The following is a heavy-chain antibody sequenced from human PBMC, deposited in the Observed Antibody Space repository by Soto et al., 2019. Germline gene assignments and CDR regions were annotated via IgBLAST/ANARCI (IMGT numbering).Heavy chain of an antibody. D-gene: IGHD3-3*01. CDR3: AKGIFGVVRGLDY. CDR2: ISWNSGSI. J-gene: IGHJ4*02. Sequence: PGGSLRLSCAASGFTFDDYAMHWVRQAPGKGLEWVSGISWNSGSIGYADSVKGRFTISRDNAKNSLYLQMNSLRAEDTALYYCAKGIFGVVRGLDYWGQGTLVTVSS. CDR1: GFTFDDYA. V-gene: IGHV3-9*01.